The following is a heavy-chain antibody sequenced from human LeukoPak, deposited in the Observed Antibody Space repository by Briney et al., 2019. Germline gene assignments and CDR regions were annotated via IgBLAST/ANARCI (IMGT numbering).Heavy chain of an antibody. CDR3: AKDLRWDHPGLDP. CDR1: GYSFTSYY. CDR2: INPGGGST. D-gene: IGHD4-23*01. V-gene: IGHV1-46*01. J-gene: IGHJ5*02. Sequence: ASVKVSCKASGYSFTSYYIHWVRQAPGQGLESMGIINPGGGSTSYAQKFQDRVTMTRDTSTSTVYVELNSLRSEDTAVYYCAKDLRWDHPGLDPWGQGTLVIVSS.